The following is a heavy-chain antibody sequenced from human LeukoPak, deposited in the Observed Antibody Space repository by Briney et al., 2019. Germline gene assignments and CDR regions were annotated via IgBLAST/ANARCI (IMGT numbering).Heavy chain of an antibody. CDR1: GYTFTNYY. CDR2: ITPSGGGT. D-gene: IGHD5-18*01. V-gene: IGHV1-46*03. Sequence: ASVKVSCKASGYTFTNYYMHWVRQAPGQGLEWMGIITPSGGGTSYAQKFQGRLTMTRDTSTTTVYMELSSLRSEDTAMYYCAREIGPRQLHLWGSAFDYWGQGTLVTVSS. J-gene: IGHJ4*02. CDR3: AREIGPRQLHLWGSAFDY.